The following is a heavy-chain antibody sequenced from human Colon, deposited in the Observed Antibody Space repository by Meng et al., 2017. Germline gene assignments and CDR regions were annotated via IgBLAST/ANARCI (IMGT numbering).Heavy chain of an antibody. D-gene: IGHD1-14*01. Sequence: QGQLQGSGPGLVRPSETLSLPCTVSGGSVSSGTYYWSWIRQPPGKGLEWIGCIYYSGTTNYNPSLKSRVTISVDTSKNQFSLKLSSVTPADTAVYFCARDRVPGKYWGQGTLVTVSS. CDR3: ARDRVPGKY. CDR1: GGSVSSGTYY. CDR2: IYYSGTT. J-gene: IGHJ4*02. V-gene: IGHV4-61*01.